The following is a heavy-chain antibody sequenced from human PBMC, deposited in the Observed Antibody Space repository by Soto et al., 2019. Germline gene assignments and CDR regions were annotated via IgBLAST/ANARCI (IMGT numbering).Heavy chain of an antibody. Sequence: LQLQESGPGLVKPSETLSLTCTVSGGSISNSDYFWAWMRQPPGKGLEWVGTISHTGSPRYNPSLKSQVTISVDTTKNQFTLRLPSVTAEDTAVFYCASQLDSTTYFDYWGRGTLVTVSS. CDR1: GGSISNSDYF. D-gene: IGHD1-1*01. CDR2: ISHTGSP. J-gene: IGHJ4*02. V-gene: IGHV4-39*01. CDR3: ASQLDSTTYFDY.